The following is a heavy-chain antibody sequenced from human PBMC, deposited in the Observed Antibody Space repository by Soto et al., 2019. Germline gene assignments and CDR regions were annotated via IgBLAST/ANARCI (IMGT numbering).Heavy chain of an antibody. CDR3: ARGSAGRFLGVYYGVDV. CDR1: GASISTGAYH. V-gene: IGHV4-31*03. CDR2: IYYDGIT. J-gene: IGHJ6*02. Sequence: QVQLQESGPGLVKPSQTLSLTCTVSGASISTGAYHWNWIHQHPGKGLDWIGYIYYDGITSYNSSLKSRLNISLDTSKNQFSLSLTSVTAADTAVYYCARGSAGRFLGVYYGVDVWGLGTTVTVSS. D-gene: IGHD3-3*01.